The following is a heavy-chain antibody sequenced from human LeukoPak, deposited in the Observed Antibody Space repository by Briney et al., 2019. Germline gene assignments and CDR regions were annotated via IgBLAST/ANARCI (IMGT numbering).Heavy chain of an antibody. D-gene: IGHD3-22*01. V-gene: IGHV2-70*11. J-gene: IGHJ4*02. CDR3: ARTKADSSGYFPHDY. Sequence: SGPALVKPTHTLTLTCTFSGFSLSTSGMCMSWIRQPPGKALEWLGRIDWDDDKYYSTSLKTRLTLSKDTSKNQVVLTMTNVDPEDTATYYCARTKADSSGYFPHDYWGQGTLVTVSS. CDR2: IDWDDDK. CDR1: GFSLSTSGMC.